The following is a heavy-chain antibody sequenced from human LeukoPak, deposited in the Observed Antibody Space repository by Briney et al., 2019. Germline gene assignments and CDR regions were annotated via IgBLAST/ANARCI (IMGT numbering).Heavy chain of an antibody. Sequence: ASVKVSCKASGYTFSSYAMNWVRQAPGQGLEWMGWINTNTGNPTYAQGFTGRFVFSLDTSVSTAYLQISSLQAEDTAVYYCARSNNDGDYLGVGFDYWGQGTLDTVSS. CDR1: GYTFSSYA. CDR3: ARSNNDGDYLGVGFDY. D-gene: IGHD4-17*01. V-gene: IGHV7-4-1*02. CDR2: INTNTGNP. J-gene: IGHJ4*02.